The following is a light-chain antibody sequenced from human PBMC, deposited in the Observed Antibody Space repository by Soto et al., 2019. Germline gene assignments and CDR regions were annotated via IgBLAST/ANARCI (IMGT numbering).Light chain of an antibody. CDR1: QSLLGW. J-gene: IGKJ4*01. Sequence: DIQMTQSPSTLSASVGDRVTITCRASQSLLGWLAWYQQKPGKAPNLLIYKESTLESGVPSRFSGSGSGTEFTRTISSLQPDDFSTYYCQQYNGHSTFGGGTKVEIK. CDR2: KES. V-gene: IGKV1-5*03. CDR3: QQYNGHST.